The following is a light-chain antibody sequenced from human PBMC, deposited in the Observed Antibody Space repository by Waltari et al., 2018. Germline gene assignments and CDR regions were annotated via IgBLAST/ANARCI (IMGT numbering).Light chain of an antibody. V-gene: IGLV2-23*02. CDR3: CSYAGSSVSV. J-gene: IGLJ3*02. CDR1: TRDVGNYNL. Sequence: QSALTQTATVSGSPGQSITISCPGSTRDVGNYNLVSWYQQHPGEAPKLIIYDVNKRPLGVSNRFSGSKSGNTASLTISGLQAADEADYYCCSYAGSSVSVFGGGTKVTVL. CDR2: DVN.